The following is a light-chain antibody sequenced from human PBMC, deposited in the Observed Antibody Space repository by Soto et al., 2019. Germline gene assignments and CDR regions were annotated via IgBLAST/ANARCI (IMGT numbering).Light chain of an antibody. Sequence: QSALTQPASVSGSPGQSITISCIGSTTDIGAYNYVSWYQQHPGKAPKLLIYEVSSRPSGVSDHFSGSKSGNTASLTISGLQTEDEADYYCNSYTTSNTWVFGGGTKLTVL. J-gene: IGLJ3*02. V-gene: IGLV2-14*01. CDR3: NSYTTSNTWV. CDR2: EVS. CDR1: TTDIGAYNY.